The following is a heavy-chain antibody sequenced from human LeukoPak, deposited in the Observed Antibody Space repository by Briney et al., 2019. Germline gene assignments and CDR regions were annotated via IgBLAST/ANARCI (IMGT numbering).Heavy chain of an antibody. V-gene: IGHV3-23*01. CDR3: AKDWKFYYVSGSFFPDN. CDR2: ISGSGGNT. J-gene: IGHJ4*02. CDR1: AFTSSNYA. D-gene: IGHD3-10*01. Sequence: GGSLRLSCAASAFTSSNYAMSWVRQAPGKGLEWVSAISGSGGNTYYADSVKGRFTISRDNSKNTLYLHMNSLIPEDTAVYFCAKDWKFYYVSGSFFPDNWGQGTLVTVSS.